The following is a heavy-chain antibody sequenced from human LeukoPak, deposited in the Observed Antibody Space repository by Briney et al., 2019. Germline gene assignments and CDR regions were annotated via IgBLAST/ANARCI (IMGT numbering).Heavy chain of an antibody. CDR1: GFTFSSYG. CDR3: AKDVRYFDWLFAFDY. D-gene: IGHD3-9*01. J-gene: IGHJ4*02. V-gene: IGHV3-30*02. Sequence: PGGSLRLSCAASGFTFSSYGMHWVRQAPGKGLEWVAFIRYDGSNKYYADSVKGRFTISRDNAKNSLYLQMNSLRAEDTALYYCAKDVRYFDWLFAFDYWGQGTLVTVSS. CDR2: IRYDGSNK.